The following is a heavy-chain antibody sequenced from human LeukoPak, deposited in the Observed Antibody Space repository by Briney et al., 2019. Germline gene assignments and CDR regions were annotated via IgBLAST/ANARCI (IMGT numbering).Heavy chain of an antibody. CDR3: AKDRANAWTFDY. J-gene: IGHJ4*02. V-gene: IGHV3-30*18. CDR1: GFTFSGYS. D-gene: IGHD1-1*01. Sequence: GGSLRLSCTPSGFTFSGYSMYWVRQAPGKGLEWVAIISYDGSNKNYADSVKGRFTISRDNSKSTLYLQMNSLRAEDTAVYYCAKDRANAWTFDYWGQGTLVTVSS. CDR2: ISYDGSNK.